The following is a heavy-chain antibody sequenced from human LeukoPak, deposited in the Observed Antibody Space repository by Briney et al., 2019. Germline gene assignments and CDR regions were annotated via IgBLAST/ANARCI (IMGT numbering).Heavy chain of an antibody. D-gene: IGHD3-10*01. V-gene: IGHV3-30*18. J-gene: IGHJ4*02. CDR3: AKDKRGDGWYIDY. CDR2: ISYDGSNK. CDR1: GFTFSSYG. Sequence: GRSLRLSCAASGFTFSSYGMHGGRQAPGKGLEWVAVISYDGSNKYYADSVKGRFTISRDNSKNTLYLQMNSLRAEDTAVYYCAKDKRGDGWYIDYWGQGTLVTVSS.